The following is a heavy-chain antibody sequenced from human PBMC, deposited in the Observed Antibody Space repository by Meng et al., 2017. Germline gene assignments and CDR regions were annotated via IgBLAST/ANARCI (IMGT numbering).Heavy chain of an antibody. J-gene: IGHJ4*02. CDR2: IIPIFGTA. CDR3: HSGWYQAGDDY. D-gene: IGHD6-19*01. Sequence: VQLVRSGAEVKKPGSLWKVSCKASGGTFSSYAISWVRQAPGQGLEWMGGIIPIFGTANYAQKFQGRVTITADKSTSTAYMELSSLRSEDTAVYYCHSGWYQAGDDYWGQGTLVTVSS. V-gene: IGHV1-69*06. CDR1: GGTFSSYA.